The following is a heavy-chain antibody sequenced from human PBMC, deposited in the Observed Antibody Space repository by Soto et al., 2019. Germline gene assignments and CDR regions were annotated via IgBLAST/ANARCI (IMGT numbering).Heavy chain of an antibody. J-gene: IGHJ4*02. CDR3: ARLDCSTSCYTDY. D-gene: IGHD2-2*02. Sequence: SETLSLTCTVSGGSISSSSYYWGWIRQPPGKGLEWIGSIYYSGSTYYNPSLKSRVTISVDTSKNQFSLKLSSVTAADTAVYYCARLDCSTSCYTDYWGQGTLVTVSS. CDR2: IYYSGST. V-gene: IGHV4-39*01. CDR1: GGSISSSSYY.